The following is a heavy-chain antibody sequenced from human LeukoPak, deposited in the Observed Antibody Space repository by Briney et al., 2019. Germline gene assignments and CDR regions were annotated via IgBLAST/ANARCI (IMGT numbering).Heavy chain of an antibody. J-gene: IGHJ5*02. V-gene: IGHV4-4*02. CDR1: GGSISSSNW. CDR2: IYHSGST. Sequence: PSETLSLTCAVSGGSISSSNWWSWVRQPPGKGLEWIGEIYHSGSTNYNPSLKSRVTISLDTSKNQFSLKLSSVTAADTAVYYCARKGGTYYYGSGTEGWFDPWGQGTLVTVAS. D-gene: IGHD3-10*01. CDR3: ARKGGTYYYGSGTEGWFDP.